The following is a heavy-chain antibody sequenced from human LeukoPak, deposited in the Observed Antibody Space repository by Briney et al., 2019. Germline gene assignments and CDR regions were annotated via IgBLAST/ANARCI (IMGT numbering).Heavy chain of an antibody. J-gene: IGHJ3*02. D-gene: IGHD3-22*01. V-gene: IGHV3-48*01. CDR3: ARETYYYDSSGYHEDAFDI. CDR1: GFTFSRYS. Sequence: GGSLRLSCAASGFTFSRYSMTWVRQAPGKGLDWVSYISSSSSTIYYADSVKGRFTISRDNAKNSLYLQMNSLRAEDTAVYYCARETYYYDSSGYHEDAFDIWGQGTMVTVSS. CDR2: ISSSSSTI.